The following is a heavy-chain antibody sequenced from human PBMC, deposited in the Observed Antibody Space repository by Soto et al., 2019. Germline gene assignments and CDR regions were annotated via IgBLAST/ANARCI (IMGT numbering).Heavy chain of an antibody. CDR2: TYYRSTWSN. D-gene: IGHD3-10*01. J-gene: IGHJ6*02. CDR3: EGVSWFRGMDV. V-gene: IGHV6-1*01. Sequence: SQTLSLTCAISGDSVSSNSAAWIWIRHSPSRGLEWLGRTYYRSTWSNDYAVSVKSRITINPDTSKNQFSLQLYSVTPEDTAVYYCEGVSWFRGMDVWGQGTPVTVSS. CDR1: GDSVSSNSAA.